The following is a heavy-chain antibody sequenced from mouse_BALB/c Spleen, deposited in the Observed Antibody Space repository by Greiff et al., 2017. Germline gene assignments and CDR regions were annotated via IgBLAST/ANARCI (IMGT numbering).Heavy chain of an antibody. CDR1: GYTFTSYT. J-gene: IGHJ3*01. CDR2: INPSSGYT. CDR3: ARHGCSIWFAY. D-gene: IGHD1-1*01. Sequence: VKLLESGAELARPGASVKMSCKASGYTFTSYTMHWVKQRPGQGLEWIGYINPSSGYTNYNQKFKDKATLTADKSSSTAYMQLSSLTSEDSAVYYCARHGCSIWFAYWGQGTLVTVSA. V-gene: IGHV1-4*01.